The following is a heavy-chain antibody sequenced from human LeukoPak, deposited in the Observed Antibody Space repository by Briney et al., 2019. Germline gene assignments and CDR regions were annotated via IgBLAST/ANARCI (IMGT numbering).Heavy chain of an antibody. J-gene: IGHJ6*03. V-gene: IGHV3-43*02. CDR3: AKWRGDYPSYYYYYMDV. Sequence: GGSLRLSCAASGFTFDDYAMHWVRQAPGKGLEWVSLISGDGGSIYYADSVKGRFTISRDNSKNSLYPQMNSLRTEDTALYYCAKWRGDYPSYYYYYMDVWGKGTTVTVSS. CDR1: GFTFDDYA. D-gene: IGHD4-17*01. CDR2: ISGDGGSI.